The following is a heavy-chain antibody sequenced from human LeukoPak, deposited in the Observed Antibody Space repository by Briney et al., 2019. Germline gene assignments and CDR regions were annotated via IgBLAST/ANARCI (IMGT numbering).Heavy chain of an antibody. Sequence: GGAPRLSCGAPGFPLCSYLVGRGRPAPGEGVGGVANIKQDGSEKYYVDSVKGRFTISRDNAKNSLYLQMNSLRAEDTAVYYCARYCSGGSCYDYWGQGTLVTVSS. D-gene: IGHD2-15*01. CDR1: GFPLCSYL. CDR3: ARYCSGGSCYDY. J-gene: IGHJ4*02. CDR2: IKQDGSEK. V-gene: IGHV3-7*01.